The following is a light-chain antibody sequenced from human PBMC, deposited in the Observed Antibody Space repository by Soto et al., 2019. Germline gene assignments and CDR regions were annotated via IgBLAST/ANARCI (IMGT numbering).Light chain of an antibody. V-gene: IGKV4-1*01. J-gene: IGKJ4*01. CDR3: QQYYSTPLT. CDR1: QTILYSSSNKNY. Sequence: DIVMTQSPDSLPVSLGERATINCKSSQTILYSSSNKNYLAWYQQKPGQPPKLLIYWASTRESGVPDRFSGSGSGTDFTRTISSLQAEDVAVYYCQQYYSTPLTFGGGTKVEIK. CDR2: WAS.